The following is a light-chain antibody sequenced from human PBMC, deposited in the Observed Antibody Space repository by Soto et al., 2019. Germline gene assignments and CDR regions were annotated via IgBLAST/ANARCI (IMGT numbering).Light chain of an antibody. J-gene: IGKJ2*01. CDR3: QRYNNWAPVYT. V-gene: IGKV3-15*01. Sequence: EIVMTQSPATLSVSPGERATLSCRASQSVSSNLAWYQQKPGQAPRLLIYGASTRATGIPARFSGSGSGTEFTLTISSLRSEDLEVYYGQRYNNWAPVYTFGQGTKLEIK. CDR2: GAS. CDR1: QSVSSN.